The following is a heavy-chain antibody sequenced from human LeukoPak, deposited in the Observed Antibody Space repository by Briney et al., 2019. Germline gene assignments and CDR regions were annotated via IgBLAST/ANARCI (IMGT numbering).Heavy chain of an antibody. Sequence: ASVKVSCKASGYTFTSYGISWVRQAPGQGLEWMGWISGYNGNTNYAQKLQGRVTMTTDTSTSTAYMELRSLRSDDTAVYYCARDIYGRRARPAPSDYWGQGTLVTVSS. D-gene: IGHD2-2*01. CDR3: ARDIYGRRARPAPSDY. CDR2: ISGYNGNT. V-gene: IGHV1-18*01. CDR1: GYTFTSYG. J-gene: IGHJ4*02.